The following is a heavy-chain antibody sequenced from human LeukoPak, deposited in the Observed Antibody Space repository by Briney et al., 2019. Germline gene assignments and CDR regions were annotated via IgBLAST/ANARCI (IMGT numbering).Heavy chain of an antibody. Sequence: ASVKVSCKASGYTFTGYYMHWVRQAPGQGLEWMGWINPNSGGTNYAQKFQGRVTMTRDTSISTAYMELSRLRSDDTAVYYCARTEYYYDSSGYYDWGQGTLVTVSS. J-gene: IGHJ4*02. D-gene: IGHD3-22*01. CDR3: ARTEYYYDSSGYYD. CDR1: GYTFTGYY. CDR2: INPNSGGT. V-gene: IGHV1-2*02.